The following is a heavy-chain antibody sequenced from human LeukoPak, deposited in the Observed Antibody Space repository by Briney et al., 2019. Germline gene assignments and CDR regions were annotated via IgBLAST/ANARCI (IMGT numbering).Heavy chain of an antibody. D-gene: IGHD1-26*01. CDR3: AKNGQSGFSFDP. CDR1: GGSLNNYY. V-gene: IGHV4-34*01. Sequence: SETLSLTCAVYGGSLNNYYWSWIRQSPGKGLEWLGEGNHNGGTKYNPSLKSRVTISADSSRNQFSLRLTSVTAADTAVYHCAKNGQSGFSFDPWGQGTLVTVSS. CDR2: GNHNGGT. J-gene: IGHJ5*02.